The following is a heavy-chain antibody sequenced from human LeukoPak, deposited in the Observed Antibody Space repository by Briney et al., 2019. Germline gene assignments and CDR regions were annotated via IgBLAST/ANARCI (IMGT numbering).Heavy chain of an antibody. Sequence: SETLSLTCSVSGVSITTNYCSWIRQPPGQGLEWLGYIHHSGATSYNPSLKRRGTMSLDTSNNQFSLKVTSVTAADTAVYYCARSSAHSYGDFHFWGQGNLVTVSS. CDR1: GVSITTNY. V-gene: IGHV4-59*01. J-gene: IGHJ4*02. D-gene: IGHD5-18*01. CDR3: ARSSAHSYGDFHF. CDR2: IHHSGAT.